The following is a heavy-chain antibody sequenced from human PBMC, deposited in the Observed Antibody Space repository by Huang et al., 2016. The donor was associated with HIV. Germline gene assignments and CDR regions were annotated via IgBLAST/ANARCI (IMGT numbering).Heavy chain of an antibody. CDR3: ARGQLGSYGDYDVLY. D-gene: IGHD4-17*01. J-gene: IGHJ4*02. CDR1: GGTFSKYA. Sequence: QVQLVQSGAEVKTPGSSVKVSCKASGGTFSKYAISWVRQAPGQGLGWMVGIIPRVGTPNYARKFQGRVTITADDSTSTTYVEVSSLRSEDTALYYCARGQLGSYGDYDVLYWGQGTLVTVSS. V-gene: IGHV1-69*13. CDR2: IIPRVGTP.